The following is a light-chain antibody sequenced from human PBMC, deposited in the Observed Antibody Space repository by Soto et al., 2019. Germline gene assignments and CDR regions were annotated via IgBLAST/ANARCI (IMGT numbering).Light chain of an antibody. CDR1: QSIVYSDGIAY. J-gene: IGKJ1*01. CDR3: MQGTHWPPT. Sequence: DVVMTQSPLSLPVTLGQPASISCRSSQSIVYSDGIAYLSWFHQRPGQSPRRLIYKASNRDSGVPDRFSGSVSGPDVPLLTNRVEAEDVGVLYCMQGTHWPPTFGRGTRVEIK. CDR2: KAS. V-gene: IGKV2-30*01.